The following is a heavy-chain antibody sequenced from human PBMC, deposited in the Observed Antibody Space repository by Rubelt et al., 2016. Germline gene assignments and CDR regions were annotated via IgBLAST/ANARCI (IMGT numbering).Heavy chain of an antibody. Sequence: EVQLVESGGGLFRPGGSLRLSCTASAFALSTYWMNWVRQAPGTGLAWVSSISSVNSRIYSADSVKGRFPISKDNAKNALYLQMNSRRAEDAAVYYCARDRGWIQFDYWGQGTLVTVSS. CDR2: ISSVNSRI. D-gene: IGHD5-24*01. CDR1: AFALSTYW. CDR3: ARDRGWIQFDY. V-gene: IGHV3-48*04. J-gene: IGHJ4*02.